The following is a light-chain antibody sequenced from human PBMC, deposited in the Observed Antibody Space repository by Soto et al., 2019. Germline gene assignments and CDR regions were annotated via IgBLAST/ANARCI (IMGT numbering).Light chain of an antibody. Sequence: QSALAQPASVSGSPGQSITISCTGTSSDIGTYNLVSWYQHHPGKAPKLMIYEGSRRPSGVSNRFSGSKSGNTASLTISGLQADDDADYSCSSSARGPYVFGNGTQLTVL. CDR2: EGS. V-gene: IGLV2-23*01. CDR1: SSDIGTYNL. CDR3: SSSARGPYV. J-gene: IGLJ1*01.